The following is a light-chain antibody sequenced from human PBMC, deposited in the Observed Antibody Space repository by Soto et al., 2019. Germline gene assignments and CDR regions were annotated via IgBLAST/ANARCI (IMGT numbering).Light chain of an antibody. CDR1: QTISTW. CDR3: QQYNSYSWT. CDR2: DAS. V-gene: IGKV1-5*01. Sequence: DIQVTQSPPTLSASLGDRVTITCRASQTISTWMAWYQQKPGKAPKLLVYDASTLQSGVASRFSGSGSGTEFTLTISSLQPDDFATYYCQQYNSYSWTFGQGTKVDIK. J-gene: IGKJ1*01.